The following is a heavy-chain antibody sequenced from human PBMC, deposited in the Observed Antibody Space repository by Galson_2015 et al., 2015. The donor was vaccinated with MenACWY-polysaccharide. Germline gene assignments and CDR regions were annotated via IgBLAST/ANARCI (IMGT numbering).Heavy chain of an antibody. CDR1: ALTASSNH. D-gene: IGHD6-19*01. J-gene: IGHJ4*02. CDR3: ARLAVDNYFDY. Sequence: PPTLPCAASALTASSNHMSWVRQAPGKGLERVSVIYSGGSTYYADSVKGRFTISRDNSKNTLYLQMNSLRAEDTALYYCARLAVDNYFDYWGQGTLVAVSS. V-gene: IGHV3-66*01. CDR2: IYSGGST.